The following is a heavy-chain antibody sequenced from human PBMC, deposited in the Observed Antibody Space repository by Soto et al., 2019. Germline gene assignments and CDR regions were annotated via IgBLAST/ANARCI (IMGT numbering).Heavy chain of an antibody. Sequence: GGSLRLSCAASGFTFSSYAMSWVRQAPVKGLEWVSAISGSGGSTYYADSVKGRFTISRDNSKNTLYLQMNSLRAEDTAVYYCAKGGVRFLEWLSSGLPKFNNWFDPWGQGTLVTVSS. J-gene: IGHJ5*02. D-gene: IGHD3-3*01. CDR3: AKGGVRFLEWLSSGLPKFNNWFDP. CDR2: ISGSGGST. CDR1: GFTFSSYA. V-gene: IGHV3-23*01.